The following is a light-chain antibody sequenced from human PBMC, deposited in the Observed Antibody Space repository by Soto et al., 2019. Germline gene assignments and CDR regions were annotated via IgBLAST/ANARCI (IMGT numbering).Light chain of an antibody. CDR1: SSDVGGYKS. CDR2: EVS. J-gene: IGLJ3*02. Sequence: QSALTQPASVSGSPGQSSTISCTETSSDVGGYKSVSWYQQHPGKAPKLMIFEVSNRPSGVSNRFSGSKSGNTASLTISGLHTEDEADYYCSSYTTTSTLWVFGGGTQLTVL. CDR3: SSYTTTSTLWV. V-gene: IGLV2-14*01.